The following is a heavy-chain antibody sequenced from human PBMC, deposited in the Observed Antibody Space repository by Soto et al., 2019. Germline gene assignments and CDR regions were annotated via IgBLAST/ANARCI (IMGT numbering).Heavy chain of an antibody. CDR1: GFTFSSYG. D-gene: IGHD2-15*01. V-gene: IGHV3-30*18. CDR3: SKDLVDKYCSGGSCFHYLDY. CDR2: ISYDGSNK. Sequence: GGSLRLSCAASGFTFSSYGMHWVRQAPGKGLEWVAVISYDGSNKYYADSVKGRFTISRDNSKNTLYLQMNSLRAEDKDVYYFSKDLVDKYCSGGSCFHYLDYWGQGTLVTVSS. J-gene: IGHJ4*02.